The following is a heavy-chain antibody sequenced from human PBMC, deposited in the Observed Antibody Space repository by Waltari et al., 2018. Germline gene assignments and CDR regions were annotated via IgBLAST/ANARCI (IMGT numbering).Heavy chain of an antibody. Sequence: EVQLVESGGDLVQPGRSLRLSCTASGFTFGYYGMNWVRQAPVKGLVWVGFIRSKAFGGTIEYAASVRGRFTVSRDDSKSIAFLVMNSLKTEDTAVYYCTRVPPLTGYYGPFDYWGQGTLVTVSS. D-gene: IGHD3-9*01. CDR2: IRSKAFGGTI. J-gene: IGHJ4*02. V-gene: IGHV3-49*04. CDR1: GFTFGYYG. CDR3: TRVPPLTGYYGPFDY.